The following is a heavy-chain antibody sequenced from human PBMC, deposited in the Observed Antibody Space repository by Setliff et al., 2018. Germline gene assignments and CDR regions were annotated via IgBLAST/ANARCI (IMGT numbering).Heavy chain of an antibody. V-gene: IGHV7-4-1*02. D-gene: IGHD3-3*01. CDR3: ARGPLHYDFWSGYYTVSWFDP. CDR1: GYTFTSYA. CDR2: INTNTGNP. Sequence: AASVKVSCKASGYTFTSYAMNWVRQAPGQGLEWMGWINTNTGNPTYAQGFTGRFVFSLDTSVSTAYLQISSLKAEDTAVYYCARGPLHYDFWSGYYTVSWFDPWGQGTLVTVSS. J-gene: IGHJ5*02.